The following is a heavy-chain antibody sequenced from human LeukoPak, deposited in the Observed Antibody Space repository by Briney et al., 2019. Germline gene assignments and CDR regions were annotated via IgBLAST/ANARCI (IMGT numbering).Heavy chain of an antibody. V-gene: IGHV4-34*12. J-gene: IGHJ4*02. CDR1: GESLNYYY. Sequence: SETLSLTCAVYGESLNYYYWGWIRQSPGKGLEWIGDIFDGKTINYNPSLKSRVTISAATSSQQFSLNLKSVTAADTAVYFCASGAWAARLNSWAQGALVIVSS. CDR3: ASGAWAARLNS. CDR2: IFDGKTI. D-gene: IGHD4-23*01.